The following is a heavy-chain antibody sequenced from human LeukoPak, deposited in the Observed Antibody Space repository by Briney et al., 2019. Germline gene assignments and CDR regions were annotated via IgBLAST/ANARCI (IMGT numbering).Heavy chain of an antibody. CDR1: GYTLTELS. Sequence: GASVKVSCKVSGYTLTELSMHWVRQAPGKGLEWMGGFDPEDGETIYAQKFQGRVTITADKSTSTAYMELSSLRSEDTAVYYCARDAGYPIVVVPAARYWFDPWGQGTLVTVSS. D-gene: IGHD2-2*01. V-gene: IGHV1-24*01. J-gene: IGHJ5*02. CDR2: FDPEDGET. CDR3: ARDAGYPIVVVPAARYWFDP.